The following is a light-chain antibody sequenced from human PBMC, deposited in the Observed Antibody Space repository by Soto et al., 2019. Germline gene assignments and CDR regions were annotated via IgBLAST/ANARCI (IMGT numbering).Light chain of an antibody. CDR3: QQFSSYPLT. J-gene: IGKJ4*01. CDR2: DAF. Sequence: EFVLTQSPGTLSLSPGERATLSCRASQTVRNNYLAWYQQKPGQAPRLLIYDAFSRATGIPDRFSGGGSGTEFTLTISRLEPEDFAVYYCQQFSSYPLTFGGGTKVDIK. V-gene: IGKV3-20*01. CDR1: QTVRNNY.